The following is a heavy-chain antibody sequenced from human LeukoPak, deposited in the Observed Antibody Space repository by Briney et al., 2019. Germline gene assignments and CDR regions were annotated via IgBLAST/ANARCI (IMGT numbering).Heavy chain of an antibody. D-gene: IGHD6-13*01. J-gene: IGHJ1*01. CDR2: ISGSGGST. Sequence: GGSLRLSWAAAGFTFSSYAMSWVRQAPGKGLEWVSAISGSGGSTYYADSVKGRFTISRDNSKNTLYLQMNSLRAEDTAVYYCAKEDGSSSWSPKAEYFQHWGQGTLVTVSS. CDR1: GFTFSSYA. V-gene: IGHV3-23*01. CDR3: AKEDGSSSWSPKAEYFQH.